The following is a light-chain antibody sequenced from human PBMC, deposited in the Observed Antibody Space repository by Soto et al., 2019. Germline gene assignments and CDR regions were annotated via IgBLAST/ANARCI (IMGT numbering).Light chain of an antibody. J-gene: IGKJ1*01. CDR1: QTISTW. V-gene: IGKV1-5*01. CDR3: QQYNGHSTWT. Sequence: DIQVTQSPPTLSASVGDRVTITCRASQTISTWMAWYQQKPGKAPKLLVYDASTLQSGVASRFSGSGSGKEFTLIISGLQPDDSATYDCQQYNGHSTWTFGQGTKGDIK. CDR2: DAS.